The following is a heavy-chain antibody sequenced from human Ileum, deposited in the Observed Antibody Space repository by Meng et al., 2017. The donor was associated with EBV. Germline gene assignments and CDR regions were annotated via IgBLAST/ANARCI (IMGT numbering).Heavy chain of an antibody. CDR3: AKVSLTGTFYDH. D-gene: IGHD3-9*01. CDR2: IFHIGST. J-gene: IGHJ4*02. V-gene: IGHV4-4*02. CDR1: GGSVISNNW. Sequence: QVRLEGTGPRPWKPSGTLSLPWAVFGGSVISNNWGSWVRQPPGKGLEWIGEIFHIGSTNNSPSLKSRVAISVDNSKNQFSLSLTSVTAADTAIYYCAKVSLTGTFYDHWGEGILVTVSS.